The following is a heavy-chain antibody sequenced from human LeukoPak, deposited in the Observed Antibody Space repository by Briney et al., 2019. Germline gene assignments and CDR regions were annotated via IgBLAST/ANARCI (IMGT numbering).Heavy chain of an antibody. CDR2: IKQDGSEK. V-gene: IGHV3-7*01. J-gene: IGHJ4*02. Sequence: GGSLRLSCAASGFTFSSYWMSWVRQAPGKGLEWVANIKQDGSEKYYVDSVKGRFTISRDNAKNSLYLQMNSLRAEDTAVYYCAKVNYYDSTGFYDYWGQGTLVTVSS. CDR1: GFTFSSYW. CDR3: AKVNYYDSTGFYDY. D-gene: IGHD3-22*01.